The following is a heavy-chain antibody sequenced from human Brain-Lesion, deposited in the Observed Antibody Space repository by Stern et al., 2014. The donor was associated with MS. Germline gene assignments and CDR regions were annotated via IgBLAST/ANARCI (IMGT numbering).Heavy chain of an antibody. J-gene: IGHJ6*02. Sequence: VQLVASGAEVKKPGASVKVSCQTSGYIFTGYYIHWVRQAPGQGLEWMAWINPNTGGTKYAQKFQGRVTMSRDTSISTAYVELSSLTSDDTAVYYCARDQRGITIFGVVTDYYYLGMDVWGQGTTVTVSS. D-gene: IGHD3-3*01. CDR2: INPNTGGT. CDR1: GYIFTGYY. V-gene: IGHV1-2*02. CDR3: ARDQRGITIFGVVTDYYYLGMDV.